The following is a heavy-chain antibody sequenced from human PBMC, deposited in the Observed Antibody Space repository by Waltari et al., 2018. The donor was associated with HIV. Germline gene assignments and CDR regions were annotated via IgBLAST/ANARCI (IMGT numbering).Heavy chain of an antibody. CDR2: INTDGNNT. V-gene: IGHV3-74*01. CDR1: GSTFSSYW. D-gene: IGHD3-16*01. Sequence: EVQLVESGGGSVQPGGSLRLSCTGSGSTFSSYWLPWVRQAPGKGRVLVSRINTDGNNTTYAESVKGRFNISRDNAKNTLYLQMSSLRVEDTAVYYCTRVAGGTSPYYFDYWGQGTLVTVSS. J-gene: IGHJ4*02. CDR3: TRVAGGTSPYYFDY.